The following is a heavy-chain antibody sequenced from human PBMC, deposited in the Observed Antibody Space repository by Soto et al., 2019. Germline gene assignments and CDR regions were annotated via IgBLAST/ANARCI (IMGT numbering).Heavy chain of an antibody. D-gene: IGHD3-16*02. CDR2: THFDGSA. J-gene: IGHJ4*02. CDR3: ATRTSTSFSDY. CDR1: GGSIRIKSYS. Sequence: QLQLQESGPGLVKPSETLSLTCTVSGGSIRIKSYSWGWFRQPPEKGLEWIGTTHFDGSADYNPSLKNRVTISADTSKNQFSLKVDSVTAADTAVYYCATRTSTSFSDYWGQGTMVTVSS. V-gene: IGHV4-39*01.